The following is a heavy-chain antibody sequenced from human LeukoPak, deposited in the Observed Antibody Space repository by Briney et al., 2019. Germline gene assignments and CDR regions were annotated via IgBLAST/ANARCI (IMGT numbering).Heavy chain of an antibody. CDR2: IRNKAYGGTT. Sequence: PGGSLRLSCTASGFTFGDYAMSWVRQAPGEGLEWVGFIRNKAYGGTTEYAASVKGRFTISRDDSKSIAYLQMNSLKTEDTAVYYCTRASGYYDSSGCYYRFSSWGQGTLVTVSS. J-gene: IGHJ5*02. CDR1: GFTFGDYA. D-gene: IGHD3-22*01. CDR3: TRASGYYDSSGCYYRFSS. V-gene: IGHV3-49*04.